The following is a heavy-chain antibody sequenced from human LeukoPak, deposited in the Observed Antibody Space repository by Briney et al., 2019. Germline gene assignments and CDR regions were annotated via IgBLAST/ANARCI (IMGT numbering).Heavy chain of an antibody. CDR3: ARLGPTPY. D-gene: IGHD2-15*01. Sequence: PGGSLRLSCAASGFTVSSNYMSWVRQGPGKGLECVSVISNDGDTYYADSVKGRFTTSRDTSKNTVSLQMNSLRAEDTAVYYCARLGPTPYWGQGTLVTVS. CDR2: ISNDGDT. CDR1: GFTVSSNY. J-gene: IGHJ4*02. V-gene: IGHV3-53*01.